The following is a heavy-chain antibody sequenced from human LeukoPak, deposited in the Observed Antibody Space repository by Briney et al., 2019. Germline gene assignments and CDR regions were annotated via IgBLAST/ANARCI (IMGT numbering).Heavy chain of an antibody. Sequence: PSETLSLTCTVSGGSISSYYWSRIRQPAGKGLEWIGRIYTSGSTNYNPSLKSRVTMSVDTSKNQFSLKLSSVTAADTAVYYCARGTPGGTAYDAFDIWGQGTMVTVSS. D-gene: IGHD5-18*01. CDR3: ARGTPGGTAYDAFDI. CDR2: IYTSGST. J-gene: IGHJ3*02. CDR1: GGSISSYY. V-gene: IGHV4-4*07.